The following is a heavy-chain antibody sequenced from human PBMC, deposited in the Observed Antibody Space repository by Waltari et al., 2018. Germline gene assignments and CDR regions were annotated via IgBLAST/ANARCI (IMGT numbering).Heavy chain of an antibody. CDR1: GGSISSSSYY. J-gene: IGHJ5*02. D-gene: IGHD6-6*01. Sequence: QLQLQESGPGLVKPSETLSLTCTVSGGSISSSSYYWGWIRQPPGKGLEWIGSSYYSGSTYYNPSLKSRVTISVDTSKNQFSLKLSSVTAADTAVYYCARDEPIAARRGWFDPWGQGTLVTVSS. V-gene: IGHV4-39*07. CDR2: SYYSGST. CDR3: ARDEPIAARRGWFDP.